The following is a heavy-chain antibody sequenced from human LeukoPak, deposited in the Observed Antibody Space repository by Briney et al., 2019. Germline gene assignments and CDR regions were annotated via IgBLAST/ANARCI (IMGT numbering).Heavy chain of an antibody. CDR2: IWYDGSNK. Sequence: GRSLRLSCAASGFTFSSYGMHWVRRAPGKGLEWVAVIWYDGSNKYYADSVKGRFTISRDNSKNTLYLQMNSPRAEDTAVYYCAKDRSGISDYWGQGTLVTVSS. V-gene: IGHV3-33*06. D-gene: IGHD3-10*01. CDR1: GFTFSSYG. J-gene: IGHJ4*02. CDR3: AKDRSGISDY.